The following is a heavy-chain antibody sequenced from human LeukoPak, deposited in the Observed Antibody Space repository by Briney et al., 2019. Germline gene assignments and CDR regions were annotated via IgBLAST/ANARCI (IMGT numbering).Heavy chain of an antibody. J-gene: IGHJ4*02. CDR2: INHEGTT. CDR3: ASGWRLNPDQ. Sequence: SETLSLTCAASSGAFRGFYMSWVRQSPEKGLEWIGEINHEGTTNHNPSLKSRATILVDTSKNQFSLKLSSVTAADTAYDDCASGWRLNPDQRVRGTVLTVSS. CDR1: SGAFRGFY. D-gene: IGHD2-8*01. V-gene: IGHV4-34*04.